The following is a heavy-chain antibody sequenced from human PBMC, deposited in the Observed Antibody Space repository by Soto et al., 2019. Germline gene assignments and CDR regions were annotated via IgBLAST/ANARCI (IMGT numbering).Heavy chain of an antibody. J-gene: IGHJ4*02. D-gene: IGHD2-2*02. Sequence: GESLKISCQGSGYSFTTYWIGWVRQMPGKGLEWMGIIYPGDSDTRYSPSFQGQVTISADKSISTAYLQWSSLKASDTAIYYCATGGYCSDTTCYNFFDYWGQGTLVTVSS. CDR3: ATGGYCSDTTCYNFFDY. CDR1: GYSFTTYW. CDR2: IYPGDSDT. V-gene: IGHV5-51*01.